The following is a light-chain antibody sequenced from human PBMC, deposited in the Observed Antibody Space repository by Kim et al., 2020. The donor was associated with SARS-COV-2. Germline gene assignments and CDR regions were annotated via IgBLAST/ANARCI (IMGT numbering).Light chain of an antibody. CDR1: RIGSKR. CDR3: QVWDSSSDHRVV. J-gene: IGLJ2*01. V-gene: IGLV3-21*04. Sequence: PGKADRVSCGGNRIGSKRVLWYQQKPGQAPVLVIDYDSDRPTGNPGRFSGSNSGNTATLTISRVEAGDEDDDYCQVWDSSSDHRVVFGGGTQLTVL. CDR2: YDS.